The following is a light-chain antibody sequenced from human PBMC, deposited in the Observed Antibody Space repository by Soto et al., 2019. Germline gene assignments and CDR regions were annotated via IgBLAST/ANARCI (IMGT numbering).Light chain of an antibody. CDR3: ATWDDSLNGFYV. V-gene: IGLV1-40*01. CDR2: GNN. J-gene: IGLJ1*01. CDR1: SSNIGAGYD. Sequence: QSLLTQPPSVSGAPGQWVTISCPGSSSNIGAGYDVYWYQQLPGTAPKLLIYGNNNRPSGVPDRFSGSKSGTAASLAISGLRSDDEADYFCATWDDSLNGFYVFGTGTKV.